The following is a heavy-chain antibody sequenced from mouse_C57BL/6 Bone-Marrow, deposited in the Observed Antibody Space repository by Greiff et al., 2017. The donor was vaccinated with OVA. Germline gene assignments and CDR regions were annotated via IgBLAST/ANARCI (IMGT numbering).Heavy chain of an antibody. J-gene: IGHJ3*01. CDR3: ARRGGDDDGGAWFAY. V-gene: IGHV8-8*01. D-gene: IGHD2-12*01. CDR2: IWWDDDK. CDR1: GFSLSTFGMG. Sequence: QVQLKQSGPGILQPSQTLSLTCSFSGFSLSTFGMGVGWIRQPSGKGLEWLAHIWWDDDKYYNPALKRRLTFSKDTSKNQVFLKSAKVDDADTATYYWARRGGDDDGGAWFAYWGQGTLGTVSA.